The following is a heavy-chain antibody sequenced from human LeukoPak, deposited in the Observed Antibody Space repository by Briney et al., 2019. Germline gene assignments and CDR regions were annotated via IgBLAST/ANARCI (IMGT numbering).Heavy chain of an antibody. D-gene: IGHD3-3*01. CDR1: GFTFSSYS. V-gene: IGHV3-21*01. CDR2: ISSSSSYI. Sequence: KPGGSLRLSCAASGFTFSSYSMNWVRQAPGKGLEWVSSISSSSSYIYCADSVKGRFTISRDNAKNSLYLQMNSLRAEDTAVYYCARVLSPMSFWSGYYYFRFDPWGQGTLVTVSS. J-gene: IGHJ5*02. CDR3: ARVLSPMSFWSGYYYFRFDP.